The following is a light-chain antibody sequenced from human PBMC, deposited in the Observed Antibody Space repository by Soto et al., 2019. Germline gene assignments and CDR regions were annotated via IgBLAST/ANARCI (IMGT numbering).Light chain of an antibody. V-gene: IGKV1-5*03. J-gene: IGKJ1*01. CDR1: QSISIW. CDR2: QTS. Sequence: DIHMTQSPSTLSASVGDRVTITCRASQSISIWLAWYQQKPGKAPNLLVYQTSSLETGDPSRFSGSESGTEFTLTISSLQPDDFATYYCQHYTDYSLTFGQGTKVEVK. CDR3: QHYTDYSLT.